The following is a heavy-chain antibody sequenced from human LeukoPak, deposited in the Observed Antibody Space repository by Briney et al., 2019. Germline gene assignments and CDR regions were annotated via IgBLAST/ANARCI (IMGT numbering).Heavy chain of an antibody. CDR1: GFTFSSYG. Sequence: TGGSLRLSCAASGFTFSSYGMHWVRQAPGKGLEWVAVISYDGSNKYYADSVKGRFTISRDNSKNTLYLQMNSLRAEDTAVYYCATAVAGTCFDYWSQGTLVTVSS. CDR3: ATAVAGTCFDY. J-gene: IGHJ4*02. V-gene: IGHV3-30*03. CDR2: ISYDGSNK. D-gene: IGHD6-19*01.